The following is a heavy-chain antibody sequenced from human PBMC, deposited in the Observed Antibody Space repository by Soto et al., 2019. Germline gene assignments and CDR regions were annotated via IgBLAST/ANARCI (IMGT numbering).Heavy chain of an antibody. CDR3: ARRYGASFDY. CDR1: GGSISSYY. D-gene: IGHD4-17*01. J-gene: IGHJ4*02. CDR2: IYYSGST. V-gene: IGHV4-59*01. Sequence: SETLSLTCTVSGGSISSYYWSWIRQPPGKGLEWIGYIYYSGSTNYNPPLKSRVTISVDTSKNQFSLKLSSVTAADTAVYYCARRYGASFDYWGQRTLVTVSS.